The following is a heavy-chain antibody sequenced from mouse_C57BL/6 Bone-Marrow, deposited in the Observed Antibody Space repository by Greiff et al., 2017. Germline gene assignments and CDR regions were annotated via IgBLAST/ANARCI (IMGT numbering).Heavy chain of an antibody. V-gene: IGHV1-74*01. CDR3: AISRQLRPLMDY. J-gene: IGHJ4*01. Sequence: QVQLQQPGAELVKPGASVKVSCKASGYTFTSYWMHWVKQRPGQGLEWIGRIHPSDSDTNYNQKFKGKATLTVDKSSSTAYMQLSSLTSEDSAVYYCAISRQLRPLMDYWGQGTSVTVSS. D-gene: IGHD3-2*02. CDR2: IHPSDSDT. CDR1: GYTFTSYW.